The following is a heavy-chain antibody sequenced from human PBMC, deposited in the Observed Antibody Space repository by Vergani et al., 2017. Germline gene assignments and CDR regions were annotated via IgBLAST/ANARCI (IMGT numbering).Heavy chain of an antibody. Sequence: QVQLVQSGAEVKKPGASVKVSCKASGYTFTSYAMHWVRQAPGQRLEWMGWINAGNGNTKYSQKFQGRVTITRDTSASTAYMELSSLRSEDTAVYYCARVEQQLGDYDYYGMDVWGQGTTVTVSS. D-gene: IGHD6-13*01. CDR3: ARVEQQLGDYDYYGMDV. CDR1: GYTFTSYA. CDR2: INAGNGNT. V-gene: IGHV1-3*01. J-gene: IGHJ6*02.